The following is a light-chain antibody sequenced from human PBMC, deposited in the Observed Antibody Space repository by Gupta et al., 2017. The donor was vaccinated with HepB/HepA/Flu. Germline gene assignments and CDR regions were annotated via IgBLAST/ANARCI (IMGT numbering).Light chain of an antibody. J-gene: IGKJ3*01. CDR1: QTVLYSSNNRNY. V-gene: IGKV4-1*01. CDR3: QQYYNTPFT. Sequence: DIVMTQSPDSLAVSLGERATINCQSSQTVLYSSNNRNYLAWYQQKPGQPPKLLIYGASTRESGVPDRFSGSGSGTDFTLTISSLQAEDVAVYYCQQYYNTPFTFGPGTKVGIK. CDR2: GAS.